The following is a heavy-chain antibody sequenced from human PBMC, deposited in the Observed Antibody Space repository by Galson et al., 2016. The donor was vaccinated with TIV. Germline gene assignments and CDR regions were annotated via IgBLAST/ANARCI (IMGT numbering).Heavy chain of an antibody. CDR1: GFTFDDYA. Sequence: SLRLSCAASGFTFDDYAMTWVRQVPGKGLEWVSGINWNGVSTDYAESVKGRFTISRDNAKNTLYRQMNSLRAEDTALYYCARDGVVDASMDYYYYYYLDVWGKGTTVTVSS. CDR3: ARDGVVDASMDYYYYYYLDV. J-gene: IGHJ6*03. D-gene: IGHD5-18*01. CDR2: INWNGVST. V-gene: IGHV3-20*04.